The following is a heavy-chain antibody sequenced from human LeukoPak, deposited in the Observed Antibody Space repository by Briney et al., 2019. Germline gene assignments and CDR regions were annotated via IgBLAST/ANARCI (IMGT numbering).Heavy chain of an antibody. CDR3: ATHAGGYNYWWFDI. CDR2: FIPVYGAA. CDR1: GGTFSNYP. D-gene: IGHD5-24*01. J-gene: IGHJ5*02. V-gene: IGHV1-69*13. Sequence: SVKVSCKASGGTFSNYPINWVRLAPGRGLECLGGFIPVYGAANYAQMFHGRITLTAQESTATAYMELRRLTSDDTAMYFCATHAGGYNYWWFDIWGQGTLVTVSS.